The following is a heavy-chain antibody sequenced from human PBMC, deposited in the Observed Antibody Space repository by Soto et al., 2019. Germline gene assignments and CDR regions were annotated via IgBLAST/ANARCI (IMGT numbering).Heavy chain of an antibody. CDR1: GGSFSGYY. CDR2: INHSGST. Sequence: QVQLQQWGAGLLKPSETLSLTCAVYGGSFSGYYWCWIRQPTGKGQEWLGDINHSGSTNYNTSLKSRVTISVDTYKNQFTLRQISVTAAATAVYYCARGERVVVVAASHDYYYYIDVWGKGTPVTVSS. J-gene: IGHJ6*03. V-gene: IGHV4-34*01. D-gene: IGHD2-15*01. CDR3: ARGERVVVVAASHDYYYYIDV.